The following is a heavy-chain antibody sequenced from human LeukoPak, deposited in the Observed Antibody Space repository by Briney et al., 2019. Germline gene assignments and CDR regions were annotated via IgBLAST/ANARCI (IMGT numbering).Heavy chain of an antibody. V-gene: IGHV4-39*07. Sequence: ASETLSLTCTVSGGSISSGTYYWGWIRQPPGKGLEWIGSIYHSGSTYYNPSLKSRVTISVDTSKNQFSLKLSSVTAADTAVYYCATTTIRLGYWGQGTLVTVSS. J-gene: IGHJ4*02. CDR3: ATTTIRLGY. CDR1: GGSISSGTYY. D-gene: IGHD1-26*01. CDR2: IYHSGST.